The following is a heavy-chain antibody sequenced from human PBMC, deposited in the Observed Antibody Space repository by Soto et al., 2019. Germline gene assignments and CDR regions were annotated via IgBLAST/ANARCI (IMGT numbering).Heavy chain of an antibody. CDR2: ISGDGSST. V-gene: IGHV3-74*01. Sequence: GGSLRLSCAASEFTFRSYWMHWVRQSPGKGLVWVSRISGDGSSTNYADSVKGRFTISRDNAKNTGYLQIDSLRAEDTAVYYCARSLPGTYGAFDLWGQGTMVTVS. CDR3: ARSLPGTYGAFDL. J-gene: IGHJ3*01. CDR1: EFTFRSYW. D-gene: IGHD1-7*01.